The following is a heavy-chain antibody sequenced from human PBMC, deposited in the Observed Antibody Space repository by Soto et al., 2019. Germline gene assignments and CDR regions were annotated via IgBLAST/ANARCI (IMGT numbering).Heavy chain of an antibody. CDR1: GFTFSSYS. D-gene: IGHD4-17*01. V-gene: IGHV3-21*01. CDR3: ARDLRSYATATFDY. CDR2: ISSSSSYI. Sequence: EVQLVESGGGLVKPGGSLRLSCAASGFTFSSYSMNWVRQAPGKGLEWVSSISSSSSYIYYADSVKGRFTISRDNAKNSLYLQMNSLRAEDTAVYYSARDLRSYATATFDYWGQGTLVTVSS. J-gene: IGHJ4*02.